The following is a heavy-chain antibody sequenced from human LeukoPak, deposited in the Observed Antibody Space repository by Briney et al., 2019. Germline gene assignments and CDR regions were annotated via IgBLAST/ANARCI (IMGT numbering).Heavy chain of an antibody. CDR2: ISSNGGST. Sequence: PGGSLRLSCSASGFTFSSYAKHWVRQAPGKGLEYVSAISSNGGSTYYADSVKGRFTISRDNSKNTLYLQMSSLRAEDTAVYYCVRSWYYYYYGMDVWGKGTTVTVSS. J-gene: IGHJ6*04. CDR1: GFTFSSYA. V-gene: IGHV3-64D*06. CDR3: VRSWYYYYYGMDV. D-gene: IGHD6-13*01.